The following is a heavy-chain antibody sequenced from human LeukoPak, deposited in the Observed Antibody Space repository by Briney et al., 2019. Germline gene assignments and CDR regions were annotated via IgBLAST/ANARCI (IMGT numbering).Heavy chain of an antibody. CDR2: IYYSGST. J-gene: IGHJ4*02. V-gene: IGHV4-39*01. CDR1: GGSISSSGYF. D-gene: IGHD3-10*01. Sequence: PSETLSPTCTVSGGSISSSGYFWGWIRQPPGKGLQWIGSIYYSGSTYYNPSLKSRVTMSVDTSKNQFSLKLSSVTAADTAVYYCARPHGSGSYYRTDYFDYWGQGILVTVSS. CDR3: ARPHGSGSYYRTDYFDY.